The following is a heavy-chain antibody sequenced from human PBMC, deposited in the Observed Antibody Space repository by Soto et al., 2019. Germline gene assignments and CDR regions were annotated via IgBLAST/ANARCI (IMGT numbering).Heavy chain of an antibody. CDR1: GYTFSSYG. V-gene: IGHV1-18*01. CDR3: ARFNAPCSGGTCYSDH. CDR2: TNTYTGDT. Sequence: QVYLVQSGAEVKKPGASVKLSCKATGYTFSSYGISWVRQAPGQGLEWMGWTNTYTGDTIYAQKFQGRVSMTTDVLTTTSYMELWSLQSADTAVYFCARFNAPCSGGTCYSDHWGQGTLVTVSS. J-gene: IGHJ4*02. D-gene: IGHD2-15*01.